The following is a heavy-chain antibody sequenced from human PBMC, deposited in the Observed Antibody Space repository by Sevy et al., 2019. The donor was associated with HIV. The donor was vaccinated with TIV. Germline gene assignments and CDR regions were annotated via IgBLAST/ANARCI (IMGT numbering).Heavy chain of an antibody. D-gene: IGHD6-13*01. J-gene: IGHJ4*02. Sequence: ASVKVSCKASGYTFTSYGISWVRQAPGQGLEWMGWISAYNGNTNYAQMLQGRVTMTTDTSTSTAYMELRSLRSDDTAVYYCARDRGIAAADTPSYWGQGTLVTVSS. CDR2: ISAYNGNT. CDR3: ARDRGIAAADTPSY. CDR1: GYTFTSYG. V-gene: IGHV1-18*01.